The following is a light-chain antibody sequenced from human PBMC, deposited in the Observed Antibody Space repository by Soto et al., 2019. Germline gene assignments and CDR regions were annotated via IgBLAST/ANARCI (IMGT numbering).Light chain of an antibody. CDR2: STS. CDR1: TGAVHSGYY. J-gene: IGLJ3*02. CDR3: LLFYRDAWV. V-gene: IGLV7-43*01. Sequence: QAVVTQEPSLTVSTGGTVTLTCASSTGAVHSGYYANWLQQKPGQAPRALISSTSKKHSWTPARFSGSLLGGKAALTLSGVQPEDEAEYYCLLFYRDAWVFGGGTKLTVL.